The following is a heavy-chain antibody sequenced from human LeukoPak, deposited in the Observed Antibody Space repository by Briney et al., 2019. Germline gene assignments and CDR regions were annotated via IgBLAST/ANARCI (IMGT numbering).Heavy chain of an antibody. D-gene: IGHD3-10*01. CDR2: ISSSGSTI. CDR1: GFTFSSYE. V-gene: IGHV3-48*03. J-gene: IGHJ4*02. Sequence: PGGSLRLSCAASGFTFSSYEMNWVRQAPGKGLEWGSYISSSGSTIYYADSVKGRFTISRDNAKNSLYLQMNSLRAEDTAVYYCARVLWFGELSHLDYWGQGTLVTVSS. CDR3: ARVLWFGELSHLDY.